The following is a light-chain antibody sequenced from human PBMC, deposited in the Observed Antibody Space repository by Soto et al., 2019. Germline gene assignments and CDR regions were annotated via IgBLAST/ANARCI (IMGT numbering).Light chain of an antibody. V-gene: IGLV1-44*01. CDR1: RSNIAGNA. Sequence: QSVLIQPPSASGTPGQRVTISCSGTRSNIAGNAVNWYQQLPGTAPKLLIFSDSQRPSGVPDRFSASKYGTSASLAISGLQADDEALYHCAVWDDILNRPVFGGGTKVTVL. CDR2: SDS. CDR3: AVWDDILNRPV. J-gene: IGLJ2*01.